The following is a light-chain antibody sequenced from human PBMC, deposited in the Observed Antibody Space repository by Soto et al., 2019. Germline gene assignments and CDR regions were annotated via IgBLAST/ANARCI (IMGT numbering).Light chain of an antibody. CDR1: QSVSSN. J-gene: IGKJ1*01. CDR2: GAS. V-gene: IGKV3-15*01. Sequence: IVMPHSTATLSVSPLSRSTLYFLASQSVSSNLAWYQQKPGQAPRLLIYGASTRATGIPARFSGSGSGTDFTLTISRLEPEDSAVYYCEQYGSSPRKFGQGTKVDIK. CDR3: EQYGSSPRK.